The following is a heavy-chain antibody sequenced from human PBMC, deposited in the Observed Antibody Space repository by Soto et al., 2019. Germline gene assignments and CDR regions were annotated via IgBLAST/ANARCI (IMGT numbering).Heavy chain of an antibody. J-gene: IGHJ3*02. CDR3: ASGGGGYSSGWYLPGDAFDI. CDR1: GFTVSNTY. V-gene: IGHV3-53*01. D-gene: IGHD6-19*01. Sequence: GGSLRLSCEASGFTVSNTYMTWVLQAPGKGLEWVSGIYSGGGTYYADSVKGRFTISRANSENTLYLQMNSLRAEDTAVYYCASGGGGYSSGWYLPGDAFDIWGQGTMVTVSS. CDR2: IYSGGGT.